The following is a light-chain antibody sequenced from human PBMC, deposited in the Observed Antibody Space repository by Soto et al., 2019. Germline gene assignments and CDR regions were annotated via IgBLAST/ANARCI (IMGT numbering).Light chain of an antibody. V-gene: IGLV1-40*01. CDR3: QSYDSSLSGWV. CDR1: RSNIGAGYD. J-gene: IGLJ3*02. Sequence: QSELTQPPSVSGAPGQRVTISCTGSRSNIGAGYDVHWYQQLPGTAPKLLISGNSNRPSGVPDRFSGSKAGTSASLAITGLRAEDEADYYCQSYDSSLSGWVFGGGTKLTVL. CDR2: GNS.